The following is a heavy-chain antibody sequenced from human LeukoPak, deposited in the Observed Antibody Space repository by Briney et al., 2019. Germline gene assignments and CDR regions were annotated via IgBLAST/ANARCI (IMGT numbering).Heavy chain of an antibody. J-gene: IGHJ4*02. D-gene: IGHD3-10*01. V-gene: IGHV4-39*01. CDR3: ARHETGVTYYYGSGSYYPPPCFDY. CDR1: GGSISSTTYY. Sequence: SETLSLTCTVSGGSISSTTYYWGWIRQPPGKGLEWIGSIYYSGSTYYNPSLKSRVTISVDTSKNQFSLKLSSVTAADTAVYYCARHETGVTYYYGSGSYYPPPCFDYWGQGTLVTVSS. CDR2: IYYSGST.